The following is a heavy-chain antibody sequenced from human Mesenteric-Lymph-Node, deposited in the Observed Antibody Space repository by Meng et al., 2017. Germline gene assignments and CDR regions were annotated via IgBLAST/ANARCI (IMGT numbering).Heavy chain of an antibody. CDR2: IYYGRRA. CDR3: ASSDSSGYYYY. J-gene: IGHJ4*02. Sequence: SETLSLTCTVSGDSISSSTYHWGWIRQPPGKGLEWIGSIYYGRRAYYYPSLKGRVNISIDTSKNQFSLKLSSVTAADTAVYYCASSDSSGYYYYWGQGTLVTVSS. CDR1: GDSISSSTYH. D-gene: IGHD3-22*01. V-gene: IGHV4-39*07.